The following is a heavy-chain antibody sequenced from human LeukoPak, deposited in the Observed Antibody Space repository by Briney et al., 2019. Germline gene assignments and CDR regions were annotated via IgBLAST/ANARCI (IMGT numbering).Heavy chain of an antibody. CDR2: IYNDGRT. J-gene: IGHJ4*02. CDR1: GFTVRSFY. V-gene: IGHV3-53*01. D-gene: IGHD2-21*02. Sequence: PGGSLRLSCAASGFTVRSFYMSWVRQAPGKGLEWVSVIYNDGRTFYADSVKGQFTISRDDSKNTLSLQMNSLRADDTAVYYCARGTGEVTAGYYWGQGTLVTVSS. CDR3: ARGTGEVTAGYY.